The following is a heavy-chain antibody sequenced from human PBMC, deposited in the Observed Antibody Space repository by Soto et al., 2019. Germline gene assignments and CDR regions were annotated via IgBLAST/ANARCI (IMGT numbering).Heavy chain of an antibody. Sequence: QLQLQESGPGLVKPSETLSLTCAVSGASISSEQSWSWDRQPPGKGLEWIGEIHPSGSTNNNPSLKSRVSMSVVKSKNQFSMMLSSVTAADTAVYYCARSFGWYAIDQWGQGTLVTVSS. D-gene: IGHD6-19*01. CDR2: IHPSGST. CDR3: ARSFGWYAIDQ. J-gene: IGHJ1*01. V-gene: IGHV4-4*02. CDR1: GASISSEQS.